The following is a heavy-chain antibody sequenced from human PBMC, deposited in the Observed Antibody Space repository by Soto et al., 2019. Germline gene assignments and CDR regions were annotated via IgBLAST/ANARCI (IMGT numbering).Heavy chain of an antibody. CDR3: VRGSLYNFDSSGTELWFDP. J-gene: IGHJ5*02. Sequence: SPTRSLTRTVSGGYVSANRNYWTCIRLAPGKGLQWVGHIYTTVIIHYIPSFKSRDLISLDTPKNQLSLRLSSVTVADTAVYYSVRGSLYNFDSSGTELWFDPWGQGALVTV. D-gene: IGHD6-19*01. CDR2: IYTTVII. CDR1: GGYVSANRNY. V-gene: IGHV4-61*01.